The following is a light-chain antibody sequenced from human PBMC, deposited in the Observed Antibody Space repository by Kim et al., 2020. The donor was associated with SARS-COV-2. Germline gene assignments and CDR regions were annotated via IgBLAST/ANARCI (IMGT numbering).Light chain of an antibody. V-gene: IGKV3D-7*01. CDR1: QSASSSY. CDR2: GSS. CDR3: QQDFTLLT. J-gene: IGKJ4*01. Sequence: PGARVTLSCRASQSASSSYLTWYQQKPGQAPRPLIYGSSSRATGIPARFSGLGSGTDFTLTISSPQPDDFAVYYCQQDFTLLTFGGGTNVDI.